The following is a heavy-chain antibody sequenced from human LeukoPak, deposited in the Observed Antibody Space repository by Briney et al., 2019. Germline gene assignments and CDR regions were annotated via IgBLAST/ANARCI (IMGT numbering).Heavy chain of an antibody. CDR3: ARDRNYYDSSGYYVDAFDI. CDR2: TNAGNGNT. J-gene: IGHJ3*02. D-gene: IGHD3-22*01. CDR1: AYGFTSYA. V-gene: IGHV1-3*01. Sequence: ASGTVSCKASAYGFTSYAMHWVRLPHGQGIERMGWTNAGNGNTKYSQKLQGRVTITRDTSASTAYMELISLRSEDTAVYYCARDRNYYDSSGYYVDAFDIWGQGTMVTVSS.